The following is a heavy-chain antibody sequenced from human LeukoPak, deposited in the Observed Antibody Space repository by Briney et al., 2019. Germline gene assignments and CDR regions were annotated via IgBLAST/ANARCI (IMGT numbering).Heavy chain of an antibody. V-gene: IGHV4-4*07. CDR2: VYVTGST. CDR1: GDSISSYY. D-gene: IGHD6-19*01. J-gene: IGHJ5*02. Sequence: PSETLSLTCTVPGDSISSYYWSWIRQPAGKGLEWIGRVYVTGSTNLNPALQSRVTMSVDTSKNQISLKLTSVTAADTAVYYCARDRQWLVDHWGQGTLVTVSS. CDR3: ARDRQWLVDH.